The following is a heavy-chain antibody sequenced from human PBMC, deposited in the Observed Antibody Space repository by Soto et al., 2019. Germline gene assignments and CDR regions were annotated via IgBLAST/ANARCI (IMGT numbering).Heavy chain of an antibody. CDR1: GTIFSSYT. D-gene: IGHD3-16*01. CDR2: IIPILGET. J-gene: IGHJ6*02. Sequence: QVQLVQSGAEVKTPGSSVRVSCKASGTIFSSYTISWVRQAPGQGLEWMGRIIPILGETNSAQKFQGRVTLTADKSTNTAYMELNSLRLEDTAVYCCARGLGGRMDDWGQGTTVTVSS. V-gene: IGHV1-69*08. CDR3: ARGLGGRMDD.